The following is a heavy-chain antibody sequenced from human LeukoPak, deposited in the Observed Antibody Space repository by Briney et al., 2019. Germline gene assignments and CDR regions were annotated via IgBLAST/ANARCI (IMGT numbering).Heavy chain of an antibody. CDR1: GFTFSSYS. CDR3: ARDLAVAGNY. Sequence: GGSLRLSCAASGFTFSSYSMNWVRQAPGKGLEWVSSISSSSSYIYYADSVKGRFTIYRDNAKNSLYLQMNSLRAEDTAGYYCARDLAVAGNYWGQGTLVTVSS. CDR2: ISSSSSYI. D-gene: IGHD6-19*01. V-gene: IGHV3-21*01. J-gene: IGHJ4*02.